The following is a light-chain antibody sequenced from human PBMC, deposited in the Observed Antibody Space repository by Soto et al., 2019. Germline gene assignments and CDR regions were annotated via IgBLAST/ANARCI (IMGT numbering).Light chain of an antibody. CDR2: DAS. CDR3: QHYRLYSPWT. CDR1: QNINAW. Sequence: IQMTHSPSTLSASVVDRVTITCRASQNINAWLAWYRQKPGKAPKLLISDASSLESGVPSRFSGSGSGTEFTLTISGLQPDDFATYYCQHYRLYSPWTFGQGTKVDIK. V-gene: IGKV1-5*01. J-gene: IGKJ1*01.